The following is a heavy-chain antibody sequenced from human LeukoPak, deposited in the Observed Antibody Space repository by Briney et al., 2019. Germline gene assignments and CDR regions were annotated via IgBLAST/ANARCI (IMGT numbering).Heavy chain of an antibody. J-gene: IGHJ3*02. CDR3: ATSGSYYQGAFDI. CDR1: GGTFSSYA. CDR2: IIPIFGTA. D-gene: IGHD1-26*01. V-gene: IGHV1-69*13. Sequence: GASVKVSCKASGGTFSSYAISWVRQAPGQGLEWMGGIIPIFGTANYAQKFQGRVTITADESTSTAYMELRSLRSDDTAVYYCATSGSYYQGAFDIWGQGTMVTVSS.